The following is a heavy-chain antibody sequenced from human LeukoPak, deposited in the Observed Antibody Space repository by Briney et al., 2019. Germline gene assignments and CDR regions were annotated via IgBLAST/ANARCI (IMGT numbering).Heavy chain of an antibody. CDR2: IYSGGST. J-gene: IGHJ4*02. CDR1: GFTVSSNY. CDR3: ARVVAAAGIYFDY. D-gene: IGHD6-13*01. Sequence: GGSLRLSCAVSGFTVSSNYMSWVRQAPGKGLEWVSVIYSGGSTYYADSVKGRFTVSRDNSKNTLYLQMNSLRAEDTAVYYCARVVAAAGIYFDYWGQGTLVTVSS. V-gene: IGHV3-53*01.